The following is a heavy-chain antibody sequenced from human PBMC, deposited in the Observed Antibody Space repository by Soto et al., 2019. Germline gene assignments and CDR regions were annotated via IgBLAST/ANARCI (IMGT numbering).Heavy chain of an antibody. CDR2: ISANNANT. J-gene: IGHJ5*01. CDR1: GYSFSSYG. V-gene: IGHV1-18*01. D-gene: IGHD2-15*01. Sequence: GASVKVSCKASGYSFSSYGISWVRQAPGQGLEWMGWISANNANTNYAQNLQGRVTLTTDTSTNTAYMELRSLRSDDTAVYYCAIYLSSNGSDRRPFYSRAQRTPVPVSS. CDR3: AIYLSSNGSDRRPFYS.